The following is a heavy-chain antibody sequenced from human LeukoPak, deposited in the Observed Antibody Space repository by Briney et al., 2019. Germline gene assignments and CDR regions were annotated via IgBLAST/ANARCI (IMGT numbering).Heavy chain of an antibody. V-gene: IGHV3-11*01. CDR1: GFTFSDYY. CDR2: ISSSGSTI. CDR3: ARDRAREYYFDY. Sequence: PGGSLRLSCAASGFTFSDYYMSWIRQAPGEGLEWVSYISSSGSTIYYADSVKGRFTISRDNAKNSLYLQMNSLRAEDTAVYYCARDRAREYYFDYWGQGTLVTVSS. D-gene: IGHD5-24*01. J-gene: IGHJ4*02.